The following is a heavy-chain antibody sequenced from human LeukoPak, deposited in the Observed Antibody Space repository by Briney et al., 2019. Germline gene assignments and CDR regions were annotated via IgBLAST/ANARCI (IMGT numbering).Heavy chain of an antibody. D-gene: IGHD2-15*01. V-gene: IGHV3-23*01. CDR3: AKSRSGVSSCYNY. Sequence: GGSLRLSCAASGFIFSNYAMSWVRQAPGKGLEWVSAISGSDDNTYCADSVRGRSTISRDNSKNTLYLQMNSLRAEDAAIYFCAKSRSGVSSCYNYWGQGTLVTVSS. CDR2: ISGSDDNT. J-gene: IGHJ4*02. CDR1: GFIFSNYA.